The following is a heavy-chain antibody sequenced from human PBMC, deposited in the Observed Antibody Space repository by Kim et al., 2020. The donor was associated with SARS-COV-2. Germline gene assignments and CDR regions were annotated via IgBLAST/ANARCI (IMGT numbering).Heavy chain of an antibody. V-gene: IGHV3-48*01. CDR3: ARPTCGDYPFDN. D-gene: IGHD4-17*01. J-gene: IGHJ4*02. CDR2: ISSSSSNK. Sequence: GGSLRLSCAASGFTFSSYSMKWVRQAPGKGLEWVSYISSSSSNKYYADSVKGRFTISRDNAKNSLYLQRTSLRVEDTAVYYCARPTCGDYPFDNWGQGTLVTVSS. CDR1: GFTFSSYS.